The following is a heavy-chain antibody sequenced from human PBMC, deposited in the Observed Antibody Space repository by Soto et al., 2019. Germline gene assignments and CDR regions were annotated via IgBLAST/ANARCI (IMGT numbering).Heavy chain of an antibody. J-gene: IGHJ2*01. CDR1: GGSISSGGYY. V-gene: IGHV4-31*03. CDR2: IDYSGST. D-gene: IGHD4-17*01. Sequence: QVQLQESGPGLVKPSQTLSLTCTVSGGSISSGGYYWSWIRQHPGKGLEWIGYIDYSGSTYYNPALKSRVTISVDTSKNQFSLKLSSVTAADTAVYYCARDPVTTGFIYFDLWGRGTLVTVSS. CDR3: ARDPVTTGFIYFDL.